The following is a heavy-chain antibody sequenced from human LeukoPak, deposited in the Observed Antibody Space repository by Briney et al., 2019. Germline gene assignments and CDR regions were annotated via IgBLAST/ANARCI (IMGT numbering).Heavy chain of an antibody. Sequence: GGSLRLSCAASGFTFDDYGMSWVRQAPGKGLEWVTGINWNGGSTGYADSVKGRFTISRDNAKNSLYLQMNSLRAEDTALYYCARIALTGTTPYYFDYWGQGTLVTVSS. J-gene: IGHJ4*02. V-gene: IGHV3-20*04. D-gene: IGHD1-7*01. CDR1: GFTFDDYG. CDR3: ARIALTGTTPYYFDY. CDR2: INWNGGST.